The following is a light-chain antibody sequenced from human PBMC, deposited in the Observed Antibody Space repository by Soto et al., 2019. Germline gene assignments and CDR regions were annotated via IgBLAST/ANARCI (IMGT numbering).Light chain of an antibody. V-gene: IGKV3-15*01. Sequence: EIVLTQSPATLSSFPGDRVTLSCRASQYINTRLAWYQHRPGQAPRLLIYDTSTRATGVPTRFSGSRSGAEFTLTINSLQSEDFAVYYCQPYNNWTITLGGGTKV. CDR2: DTS. J-gene: IGKJ4*01. CDR1: QYINTR. CDR3: QPYNNWTIT.